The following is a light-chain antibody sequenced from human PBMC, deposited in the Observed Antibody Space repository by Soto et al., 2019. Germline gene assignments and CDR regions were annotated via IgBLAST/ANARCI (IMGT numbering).Light chain of an antibody. J-gene: IGKJ1*01. Sequence: EIVMTQSPGTLSLPPGEGATLSCRASRSINSNFLAWYQQKPGRAPRLLMYGASIRAAGVPDRFSGSGSGTEFTLTISRLEPEDFTVYYCHHYETFXQGTKVDIK. V-gene: IGKV3-20*01. CDR1: RSINSNF. CDR2: GAS. CDR3: HHYET.